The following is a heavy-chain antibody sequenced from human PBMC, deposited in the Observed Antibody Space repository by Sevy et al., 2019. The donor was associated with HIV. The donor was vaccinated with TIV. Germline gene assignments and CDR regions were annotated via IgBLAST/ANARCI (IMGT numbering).Heavy chain of an antibody. CDR2: LSFGCGKI. D-gene: IGHD2-8*01. CDR3: AREGCTRPHDY. CDR1: GFAFYDYS. Sequence: GGSLRLSCAASGFAFYDYSMSSIRQAPGKRLEWVATLSFGCGKINYADSVKGRFTISRDNSKNSFYLQLDNLRVEDTALYYCAREGCTRPHDYWGQGTRVTVSS. V-gene: IGHV3-23*01. J-gene: IGHJ4*02.